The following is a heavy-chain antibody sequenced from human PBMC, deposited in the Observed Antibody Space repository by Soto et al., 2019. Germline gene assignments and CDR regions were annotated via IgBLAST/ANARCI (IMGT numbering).Heavy chain of an antibody. J-gene: IGHJ4*02. D-gene: IGHD6-19*01. CDR2: IYYSGST. CDR1: GGSISSSSYY. CDR3: ARAGVAGTLYY. V-gene: IGHV4-61*05. Sequence: PPETLSLTCTVSGGSISSSSYYWGWIRQPPGKGLEWIGYIYYSGSTNYNPSLKSRVTISVDTSKNQFSLKLSSVTAADTAVYYYARAGVAGTLYYWGQGTLVTVSS.